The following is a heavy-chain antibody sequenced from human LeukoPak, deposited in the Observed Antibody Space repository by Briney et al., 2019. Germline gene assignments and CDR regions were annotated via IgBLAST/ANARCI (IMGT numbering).Heavy chain of an antibody. D-gene: IGHD6-6*01. Sequence: ASVKVSCKASGYTFTSHDINWVRQATGQGLEWMGWMNPNSGNTGYAQKFQGRVTMTRNTSISTAYMELSSLRSEDTAVYYCARGSIAARRGAVWFDPWGQGTLVTVSS. CDR2: MNPNSGNT. CDR1: GYTFTSHD. V-gene: IGHV1-8*01. CDR3: ARGSIAARRGAVWFDP. J-gene: IGHJ5*02.